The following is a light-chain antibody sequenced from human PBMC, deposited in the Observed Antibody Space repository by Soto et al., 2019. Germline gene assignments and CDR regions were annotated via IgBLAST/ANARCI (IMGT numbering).Light chain of an antibody. V-gene: IGKV3D-15*01. CDR2: DAS. CDR1: QSVSSN. Sequence: EIVMTQSPATLSVSPGERATLSRRASQSVSSNLAWYQQKPGQAPRLLIYDASTRATGIPAGFSGSGSGTEFTLTISSLQSEDFAVYHCQQYNNWPLTFGGGTKVEIK. J-gene: IGKJ4*01. CDR3: QQYNNWPLT.